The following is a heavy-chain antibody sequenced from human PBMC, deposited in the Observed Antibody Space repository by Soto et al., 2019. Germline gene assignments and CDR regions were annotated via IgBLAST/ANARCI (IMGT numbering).Heavy chain of an antibody. V-gene: IGHV1-24*01. CDR2: VDPEDGET. J-gene: IGHJ3*02. CDR3: ATVNEGSDYGGNSGLDAFDI. CDR1: GYTLTELS. D-gene: IGHD4-17*01. Sequence: SVKGACKVSGYTLTELSMRWGRQAPGKGLEWMGGVDPEDGETIYAQKLQGRVTMTEDTSTDTSYMELSSLRSEDTAVYYCATVNEGSDYGGNSGLDAFDIWGQGTMVTVSS.